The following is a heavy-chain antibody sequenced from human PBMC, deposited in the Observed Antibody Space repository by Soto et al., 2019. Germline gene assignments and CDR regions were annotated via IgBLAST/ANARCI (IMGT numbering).Heavy chain of an antibody. CDR2: ISYDGSNK. Sequence: QVQLVESGGGVVQPGRSLRLSCAASGFTFSSYDMHWVRQAPGKGLEWVAIISYDGSNKYYVDSVKGRFTISRDNSKKGLYVQMKSLRAEDTGVYYLVPPVEYWFGSGGCYNGMGRPKFDCWGPGTLVTVSS. J-gene: IGHJ4*02. D-gene: IGHD3-10*01. CDR1: GFTFSSYD. V-gene: IGHV3-30*03. CDR3: VPPVEYWFGSGGCYNGMGRPKFDC.